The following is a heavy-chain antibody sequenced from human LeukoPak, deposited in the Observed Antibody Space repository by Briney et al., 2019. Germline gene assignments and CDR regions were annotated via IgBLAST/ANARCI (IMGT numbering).Heavy chain of an antibody. J-gene: IGHJ5*02. CDR3: ARGDILTGYYPNWFDP. CDR2: INPNSGGT. CDR1: GYTFTGYY. D-gene: IGHD3-9*01. V-gene: IGHV1-2*04. Sequence: ASVKVSCKASGYTFTGYYMHWVRQASGQGLEWMGWINPNSGGTNYAQKFQGWVTMTRDTSISTAYMELSRLRSDDTAVYYCARGDILTGYYPNWFDPWGQGTLVTVSS.